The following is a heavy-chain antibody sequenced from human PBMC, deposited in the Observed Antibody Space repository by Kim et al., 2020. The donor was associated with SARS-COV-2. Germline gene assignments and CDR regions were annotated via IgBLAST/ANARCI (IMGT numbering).Heavy chain of an antibody. CDR3: ARDLVKEYCSSTSCYRYHAIGQGAFDI. CDR1: GYSFTSYW. CDR2: IYPGDSDT. V-gene: IGHV5-51*01. Sequence: GESLKISCKGSGYSFTSYWIGWVRQMPGKGLEWMGIIYPGDSDTRYSPSFQGQVTISADNSISTAYLQWSSLKASDTAMYYCARDLVKEYCSSTSCYRYHAIGQGAFDIWGQGTMVTVSS. J-gene: IGHJ3*02. D-gene: IGHD2-2*02.